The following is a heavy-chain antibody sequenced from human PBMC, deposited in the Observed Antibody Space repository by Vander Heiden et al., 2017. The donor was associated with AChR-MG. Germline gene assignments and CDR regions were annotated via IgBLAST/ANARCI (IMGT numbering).Heavy chain of an antibody. V-gene: IGHV4-34*01. CDR3: ARVGSITSRMDV. D-gene: IGHD3-3*01. CDR1: GGSLSGHG. J-gene: IGHJ6*02. CDR2: SSHSGRT. Sequence: VQLQQWGAGLVKPSETLSPTCAVYGGSLSGHGWGWIRQAPGKGLVWIGESSHSGRTNYKSSLKSRVTISVDTSKSQFSLKLNSVTAADTAVYYCARVGSITSRMDVWGQGTTVTVSS.